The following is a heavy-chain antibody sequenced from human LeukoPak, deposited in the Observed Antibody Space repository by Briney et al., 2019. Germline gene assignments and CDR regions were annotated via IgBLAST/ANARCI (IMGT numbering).Heavy chain of an antibody. Sequence: GGSLRFSCAASGFTFSSYAMHWVRQAPGKGLEYVSAISSNGGSTYYANSVKGRFTISRDNSKNTLYLQMGSLRAEDMAVYYCARGKGFYDYWGQGTLVTVSS. J-gene: IGHJ4*02. D-gene: IGHD3-3*01. CDR3: ARGKGFYDY. CDR1: GFTFSSYA. CDR2: ISSNGGST. V-gene: IGHV3-64*01.